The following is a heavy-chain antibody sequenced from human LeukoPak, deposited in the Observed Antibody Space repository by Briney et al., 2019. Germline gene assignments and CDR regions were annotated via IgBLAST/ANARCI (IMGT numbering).Heavy chain of an antibody. D-gene: IGHD2-2*01. CDR3: ASGLGYCSSTSCSADYHDAFDI. Sequence: GESLKISCKGSGYSFTSYWIGWVRQMPGKGLGWMGIIYPGDSDTRYSPSFQGQVTISADKSISTAYLQWSSLKASDTAMYYCASGLGYCSSTSCSADYHDAFDIWGQGTMVTVSS. CDR1: GYSFTSYW. CDR2: IYPGDSDT. J-gene: IGHJ3*02. V-gene: IGHV5-51*01.